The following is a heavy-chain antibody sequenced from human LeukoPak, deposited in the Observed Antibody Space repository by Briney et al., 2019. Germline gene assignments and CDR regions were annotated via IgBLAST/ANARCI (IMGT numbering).Heavy chain of an antibody. CDR3: ASWAPYYFDY. V-gene: IGHV4-34*01. D-gene: IGHD3-16*01. J-gene: IGHJ4*02. Sequence: SETLSLTCAVYGGSFSGYYWSWIRQPPGKGLEWIGEINHSGSTNYNPPLKSRVTISVDTSKNQFSLKLSSVTAADTAVYYCASWAPYYFDYWGQGTLVTVSS. CDR1: GGSFSGYY. CDR2: INHSGST.